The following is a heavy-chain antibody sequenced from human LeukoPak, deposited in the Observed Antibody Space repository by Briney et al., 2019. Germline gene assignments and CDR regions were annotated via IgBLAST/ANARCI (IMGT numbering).Heavy chain of an antibody. J-gene: IGHJ5*02. D-gene: IGHD1-26*01. CDR3: ARGFRGATCPRWLDP. CDR2: IFYSGSS. V-gene: IGHV4-59*01. CDR1: GGSINNYY. Sequence: SSETLSLTCTVSGGSINNYYWSWIRQPPGKGLEWLGYIFYSGSSNYNPSLKRRVTISVDTSKNQFYLKMTSVTAADTAVYYCARGFRGATCPRWLDPWGQGALVTVSS.